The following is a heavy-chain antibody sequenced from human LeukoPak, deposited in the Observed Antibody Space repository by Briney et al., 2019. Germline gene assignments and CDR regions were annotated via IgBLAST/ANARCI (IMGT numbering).Heavy chain of an antibody. Sequence: GGSLRLSCAASGFTFSNYWMSWVRQAQGKGLEWVANIKQDGSERYYVDSVKGRFTISRDNAKNSLYLQMNSLRAEDTAVYYCARVYYGSGSYYPIHFDYWGQGTLVTVSS. J-gene: IGHJ4*02. CDR1: GFTFSNYW. D-gene: IGHD3-10*01. CDR3: ARVYYGSGSYYPIHFDY. CDR2: IKQDGSER. V-gene: IGHV3-7*01.